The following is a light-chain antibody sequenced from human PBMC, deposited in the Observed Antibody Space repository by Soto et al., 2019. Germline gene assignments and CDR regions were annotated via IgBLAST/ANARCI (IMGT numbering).Light chain of an antibody. J-gene: IGKJ3*01. CDR1: QGISNY. V-gene: IGKV1-27*01. CDR2: APS. Sequence: DIQMTQSPSSLSASVGDRVTISCRASQGISNYLAWYQQKPGKAPRLLIYAPSSLQSGVSFRFTGSGSGTDFTLTISSLQPEDVATYYCQNYNWPPFTFGPGTKVDIK. CDR3: QNYNWPPFT.